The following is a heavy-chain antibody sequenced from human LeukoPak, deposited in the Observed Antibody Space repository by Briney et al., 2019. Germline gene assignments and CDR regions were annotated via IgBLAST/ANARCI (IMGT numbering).Heavy chain of an antibody. CDR3: AGSTSSGWSYYFDY. D-gene: IGHD6-19*01. Sequence: SETLSLTCTVSGDSISSYYWSWIRQPPGKGLEWIGYIYYSGSTNYNPSLKSRVTISVDTSKNQFSLKLSSVTAADTAVYYCAGSTSSGWSYYFDYWGQGTLVTVSS. J-gene: IGHJ4*02. V-gene: IGHV4-59*01. CDR2: IYYSGST. CDR1: GDSISSYY.